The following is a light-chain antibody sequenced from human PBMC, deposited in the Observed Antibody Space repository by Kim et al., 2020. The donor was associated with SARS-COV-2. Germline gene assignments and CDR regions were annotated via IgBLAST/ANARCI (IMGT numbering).Light chain of an antibody. CDR1: RSSCTN. J-gene: IGKJ1*01. V-gene: IGKV3-15*01. CDR2: GVS. CDR3: QQYHRWPLT. Sequence: MSHGAIATPSCCASRSSCTNFAWYQQNPGQAPRLLIAGVSTSASGVPARFSGGGSGTEFTLTISSLQSEDSAVYHCQQYHRWPLTFGLGTKVDIK.